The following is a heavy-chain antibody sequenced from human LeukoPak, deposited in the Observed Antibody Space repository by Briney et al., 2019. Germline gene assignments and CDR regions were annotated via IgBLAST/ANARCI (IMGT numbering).Heavy chain of an antibody. J-gene: IGHJ4*02. Sequence: ASVKVSCKASGYTFTSYDINWVRQATGQGLEWMGWMNPNSGNTGYAHKFQGRVTMTRNTSISTAYMELSSLRSEDTAVYYCARTHRSYYYGSGMGYWGQGTLVTVSS. CDR3: ARTHRSYYYGSGMGY. CDR1: GYTFTSYD. CDR2: MNPNSGNT. V-gene: IGHV1-8*01. D-gene: IGHD3-10*01.